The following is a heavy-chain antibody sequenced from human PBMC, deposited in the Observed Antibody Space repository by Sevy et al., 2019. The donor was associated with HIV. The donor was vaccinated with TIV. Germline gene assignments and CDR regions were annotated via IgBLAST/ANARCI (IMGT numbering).Heavy chain of an antibody. V-gene: IGHV3-13*01. Sequence: GGSLRLSCAASDFTFSAYDMHWVRQATGEGLEWVSSIGTLGDTFCPASVEGRFLISRDNAKNSLYLEMNNLGAEDTAVYYCARVIDYGELGNWFDPWGQGTLVTVSS. CDR1: DFTFSAYD. D-gene: IGHD4-17*01. CDR2: IGTLGDT. J-gene: IGHJ5*02. CDR3: ARVIDYGELGNWFDP.